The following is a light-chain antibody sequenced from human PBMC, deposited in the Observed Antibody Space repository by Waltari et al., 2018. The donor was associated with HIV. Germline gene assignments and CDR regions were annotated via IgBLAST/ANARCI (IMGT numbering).Light chain of an antibody. CDR2: EDS. Sequence: SYELTQPPSVSVSPGQTARITCSGDALPKKYPYWYQQKSGQAPVLVIYEDSKRPSGIPERFSGSSSGTMATLTISGAQVEDGADYYCYSTDSSGNHTWVFGGGTKLTVL. CDR1: ALPKKY. CDR3: YSTDSSGNHTWV. V-gene: IGLV3-10*01. J-gene: IGLJ3*02.